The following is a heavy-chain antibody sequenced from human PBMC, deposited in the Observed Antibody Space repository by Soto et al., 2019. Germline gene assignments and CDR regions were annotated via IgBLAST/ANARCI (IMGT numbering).Heavy chain of an antibody. V-gene: IGHV3-30-3*01. J-gene: IGHJ5*02. CDR2: ISYDGSNK. CDR3: AREDMRKQLVGNNWFDP. D-gene: IGHD6-13*01. Sequence: PGGSLRLSCAASGFTFSSYAMHWVRQAPGKGLEWVAVISYDGSNKYYADSVKGRFTISRDNSKNTLDLQMNSLRAEDTAAYYCAREDMRKQLVGNNWFDPWGQGTMVTVSS. CDR1: GFTFSSYA.